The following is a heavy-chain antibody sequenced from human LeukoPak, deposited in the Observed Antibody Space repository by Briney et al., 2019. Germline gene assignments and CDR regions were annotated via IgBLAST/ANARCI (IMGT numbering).Heavy chain of an antibody. CDR3: ARHVSSRHAAGGSVYYFDY. CDR2: IYYSGST. J-gene: IGHJ4*02. D-gene: IGHD1-26*01. CDR1: GGSISSSSYY. V-gene: IGHV4-39*01. Sequence: SETLSLTCTVSGGSISSSSYYWGWIRQPPGKGLEWIGSIYYSGSTYYNPSLKSRVTISVDTSKNQFSLKLSSVTAADTAVYYCARHVSSRHAAGGSVYYFDYWGQGTLVTVSS.